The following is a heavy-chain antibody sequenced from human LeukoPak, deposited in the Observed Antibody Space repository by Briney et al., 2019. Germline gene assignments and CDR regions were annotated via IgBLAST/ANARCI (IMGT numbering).Heavy chain of an antibody. CDR1: GFTFSNYV. CDR3: ARASKLRYFDWLLNWFDP. CDR2: ITASGGST. Sequence: GGSLRLSCAASGFTFSNYVMSWVRQAPGKGLEWVSAITASGGSTYYANSVRGRFTISRDNSKNTLYLQMNSLRAEDTAVYYCARASKLRYFDWLLNWFDPWGQGTLVTVSS. V-gene: IGHV3-23*01. J-gene: IGHJ5*02. D-gene: IGHD3-9*01.